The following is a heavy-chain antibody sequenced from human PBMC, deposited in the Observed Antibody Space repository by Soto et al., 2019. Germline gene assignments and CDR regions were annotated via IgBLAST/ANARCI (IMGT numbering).Heavy chain of an antibody. CDR1: GYTITSYY. CDR3: ARAWTFYCSSTSCYGDWFDP. Sequence: APVEVSSKASGYTITSYYIHWARQAPGQRAEWMGIINPSGGSTSYAQKFQGRVTMTRDTSTSTVYMELSSLRSEDTAVYYCARAWTFYCSSTSCYGDWFDPWGQGTLVTVSS. V-gene: IGHV1-46*01. J-gene: IGHJ5*02. D-gene: IGHD2-2*01. CDR2: INPSGGST.